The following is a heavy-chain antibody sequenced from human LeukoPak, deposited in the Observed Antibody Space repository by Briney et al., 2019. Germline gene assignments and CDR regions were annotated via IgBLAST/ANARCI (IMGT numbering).Heavy chain of an antibody. CDR1: GGSFSGYY. Sequence: SETLSLTCAVYGGSFSGYYWSWIRQPPGKGLEWIGEINHSGSTNYNPSLKSRVTISVDTSKSQFSLKLSSVTAADTAVYYCARIRDCVDYWGQGTLVTVSS. CDR3: ARIRDCVDY. V-gene: IGHV4-34*01. CDR2: INHSGST. D-gene: IGHD2-21*01. J-gene: IGHJ4*02.